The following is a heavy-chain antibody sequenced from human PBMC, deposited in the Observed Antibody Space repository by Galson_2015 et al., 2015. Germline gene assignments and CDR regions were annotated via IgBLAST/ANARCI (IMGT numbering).Heavy chain of an antibody. V-gene: IGHV3-48*02. CDR2: IRSSSATI. CDR1: GLTFTTYS. CDR3: ARSVGGNYYYGMDV. J-gene: IGHJ6*02. Sequence: SLRLSCAASGLTFTTYSMNWVRQAPGKGLEWVSYIRSSSATIYYADSVRGRFTISSDTAKNSLYLQMNSLRDEDTAVYYCARSVGGNYYYGMDVWVQGTTVTVSS.